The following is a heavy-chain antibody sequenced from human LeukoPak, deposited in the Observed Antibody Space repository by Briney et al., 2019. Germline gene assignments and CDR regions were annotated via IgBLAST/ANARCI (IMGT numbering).Heavy chain of an antibody. CDR3: ANGVSGDSMGY. Sequence: GGSLRLSCAASGFTFDFYCMSWLRQAPDKGLEWVATMSSDGIGRHYADSVKGRFTISRDNSKSTLYLQMSSLRIEDTALYYCANGVSGDSMGYCGQGTLVTVFS. CDR1: GFTFDFYC. D-gene: IGHD2-21*02. J-gene: IGHJ4*02. CDR2: MSSDGIGR. V-gene: IGHV3-30*18.